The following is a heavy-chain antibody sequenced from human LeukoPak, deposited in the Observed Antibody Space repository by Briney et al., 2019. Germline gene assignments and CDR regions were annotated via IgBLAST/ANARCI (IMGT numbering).Heavy chain of an antibody. Sequence: SVKVSCKASGGTFSSYAISWVRQAPGQGLEWMGGIIPIFGTANYAQKFQGRVTITADESTSTAYMELSSLRSEDTAVYYCATDCSSTSCYILTDALDIWGQGTMVTVSS. CDR3: ATDCSSTSCYILTDALDI. CDR2: IIPIFGTA. V-gene: IGHV1-69*13. D-gene: IGHD2-2*02. CDR1: GGTFSSYA. J-gene: IGHJ3*02.